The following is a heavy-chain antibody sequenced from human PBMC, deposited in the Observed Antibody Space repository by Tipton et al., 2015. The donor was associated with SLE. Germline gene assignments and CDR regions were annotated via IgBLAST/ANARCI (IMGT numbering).Heavy chain of an antibody. CDR2: IYYSGST. CDR3: ARDRPDSPQGWFDP. CDR1: GCPISSSSYY. J-gene: IGHJ5*02. D-gene: IGHD3-22*01. Sequence: TLSLTCTVSGCPISSSSYYWSWIRQPPGKGLEWIGYIYYSGSTNYNPSLKSRVTISVDTSKNQFSLKLSSVTAADTAVYYCARDRPDSPQGWFDPWGQGTLVTVSS. V-gene: IGHV4-61*01.